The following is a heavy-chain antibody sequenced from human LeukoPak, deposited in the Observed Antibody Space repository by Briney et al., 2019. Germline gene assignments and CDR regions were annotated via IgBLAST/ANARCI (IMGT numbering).Heavy chain of an antibody. D-gene: IGHD2-21*02. J-gene: IGHJ4*02. CDR3: AKDVTPHKGICDYFDQ. CDR1: GFTFSVHG. CDR2: VGGGTDI. V-gene: IGHV3-23*01. Sequence: GGSLRLSCVASGFTFSVHGMTWVRQAPGEGLEWVSSVGGGTDINYADPVKGRFTASSANSKNTMSLQMHSLRAEDTAVYYYAKDVTPHKGICDYFDQWAERSEVTLPS.